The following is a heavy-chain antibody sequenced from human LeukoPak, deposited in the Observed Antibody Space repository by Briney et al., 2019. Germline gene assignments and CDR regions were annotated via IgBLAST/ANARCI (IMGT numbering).Heavy chain of an antibody. CDR2: AYYTGST. J-gene: IGHJ6*02. CDR3: ARLNYTAYEYYYYYYGMDV. CDR1: GGSISGSSHF. Sequence: PSETLSLTCTVSGGSISGSSHFWGWIRQPPGKGLEWIGNAYYTGSTYYNPSLKSRVTISVDTSKNQFSLKLSSVTAADTAVYYCARLNYTAYEYYYYYYGMDVWGQGTTVTVSS. V-gene: IGHV4-39*01. D-gene: IGHD1-7*01.